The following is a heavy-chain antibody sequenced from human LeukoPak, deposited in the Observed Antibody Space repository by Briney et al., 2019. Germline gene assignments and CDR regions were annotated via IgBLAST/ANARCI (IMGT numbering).Heavy chain of an antibody. V-gene: IGHV3-7*01. CDR2: IDQHGSER. J-gene: IGHJ4*02. Sequence: SGGSLRLSCAASGFTFSSYSMNWVRRAPGRGLEWVANIDQHGSERHFGDSVKGRFTISRDNAKNSVFLEMNSLRAEDTAVYYCARGTNAYPGTDYWGQGALVTVSS. CDR3: ARGTNAYPGTDY. CDR1: GFTFSSYS. D-gene: IGHD3-16*01.